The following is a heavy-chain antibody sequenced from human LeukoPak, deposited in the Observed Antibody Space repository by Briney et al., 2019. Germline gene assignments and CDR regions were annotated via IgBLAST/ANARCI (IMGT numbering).Heavy chain of an antibody. V-gene: IGHV3-20*04. Sequence: GGSLRLSCAASGFTFDDYGMSWDRQAPGKGLEWVSGINWNGGSTGYADSVKGRFTISRDNAKNSLYLQMNSLRAEDTALYYCARLSSTYSSGWYVYWGQGTLVTVSS. CDR1: GFTFDDYG. D-gene: IGHD6-19*01. J-gene: IGHJ4*02. CDR3: ARLSSTYSSGWYVY. CDR2: INWNGGST.